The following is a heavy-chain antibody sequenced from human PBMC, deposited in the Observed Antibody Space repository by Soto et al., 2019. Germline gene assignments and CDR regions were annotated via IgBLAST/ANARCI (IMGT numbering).Heavy chain of an antibody. Sequence: PGESLKISCQGSGYSFTSYWIGWVRQRPGKGLEWMGRINPSDSYTTYSPSFQGHVTISTDKSFSTAYLRWSGLKASDTAMYYWARLGYCTATSCYTFDSWGQGTLVTVSS. CDR3: ARLGYCTATSCYTFDS. D-gene: IGHD2-2*02. J-gene: IGHJ4*02. CDR2: INPSDSYT. V-gene: IGHV5-10-1*01. CDR1: GYSFTSYW.